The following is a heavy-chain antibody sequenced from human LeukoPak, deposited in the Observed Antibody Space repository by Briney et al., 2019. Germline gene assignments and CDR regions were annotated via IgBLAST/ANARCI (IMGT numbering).Heavy chain of an antibody. Sequence: SETLSLTCAVSGGSMSSVHWWSWVRQPPGRGLQRLGEIYHSGSTNYNPSLKSRVTISVDKSKNQFSLKLSSVTAADTAVYYCARLMATLNWFDPWGQGTLVTVSS. J-gene: IGHJ5*02. D-gene: IGHD5-24*01. CDR3: ARLMATLNWFDP. V-gene: IGHV4-4*02. CDR1: GGSMSSVHW. CDR2: IYHSGST.